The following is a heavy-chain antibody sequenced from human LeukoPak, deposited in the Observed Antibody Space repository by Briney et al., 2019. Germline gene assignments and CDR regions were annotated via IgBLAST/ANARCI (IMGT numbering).Heavy chain of an antibody. Sequence: GGSLRLSCAASGFTFSNYAMAWVRQAPGKGLEYVSSIRSNGGGTYYANSVKGRFTISRDSSKNTLYLEMGSLRVEDMAVYYCARDPGRAGTTEWYYFDYWGQGTLVTVSS. D-gene: IGHD3-3*01. CDR2: IRSNGGGT. CDR3: ARDPGRAGTTEWYYFDY. J-gene: IGHJ4*02. CDR1: GFTFSNYA. V-gene: IGHV3-64*01.